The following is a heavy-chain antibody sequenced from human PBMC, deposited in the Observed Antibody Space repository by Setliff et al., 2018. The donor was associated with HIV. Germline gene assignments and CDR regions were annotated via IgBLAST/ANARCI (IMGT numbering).Heavy chain of an antibody. V-gene: IGHV3-74*01. J-gene: IGHJ4*02. CDR2: VNRDGSST. CDR1: GFTFDRFW. Sequence: GGSLRLSCAASGFTFDRFWMHWVRQAPGKGLVWVSRVNRDGSSTTYADSVKDRFTISRDNAQNSLYLQMNSLRAEDTAVYYCVRRGGGYEDSSGYLWAHDYWGQGTLVTVSS. D-gene: IGHD3-22*01. CDR3: VRRGGGYEDSSGYLWAHDY.